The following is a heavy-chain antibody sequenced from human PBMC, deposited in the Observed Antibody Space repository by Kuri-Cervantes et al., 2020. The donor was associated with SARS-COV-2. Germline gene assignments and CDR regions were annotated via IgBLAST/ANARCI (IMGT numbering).Heavy chain of an antibody. CDR2: INHSGST. J-gene: IGHJ1*01. CDR3: ARGRDYYDSSGYPDSECFQH. Sequence: GSLRLSCAVYGGSFSGYYWSWIRQPPGKGLEWIGEINHSGSTNYNPSLKSRVTISVDTSKNQFSLKLSSVTAADTAVYSCARGRDYYDSSGYPDSECFQHWGQGTLVTVSS. V-gene: IGHV4-34*01. CDR1: GGSFSGYY. D-gene: IGHD3-22*01.